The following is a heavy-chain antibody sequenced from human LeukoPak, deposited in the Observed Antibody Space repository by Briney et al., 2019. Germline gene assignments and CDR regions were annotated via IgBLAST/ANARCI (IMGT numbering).Heavy chain of an antibody. CDR2: IYYSGST. Sequence: SETLSLTCTVPGGSISSSSYYWGWIRQPPGKGLEWIGSIYYSGSTYYNPSLKSRVTISVDTSKNQFSLKLSSVTAADTAVYYCASRYSSSWYLYWGQGTLVTVSS. CDR3: ASRYSSSWYLY. V-gene: IGHV4-39*01. CDR1: GGSISSSSYY. J-gene: IGHJ4*02. D-gene: IGHD6-13*01.